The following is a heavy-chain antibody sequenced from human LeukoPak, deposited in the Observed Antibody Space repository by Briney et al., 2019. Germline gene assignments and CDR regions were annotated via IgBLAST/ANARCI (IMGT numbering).Heavy chain of an antibody. Sequence: ASETLSLTCTVSGGSISSYYWSWIRQPPGKGLEWIGYIYYSGSTNYNPSLKSRVTISVDTSKNQFSLKLSSVTAADTAVYYCARGVAIFGVVIIVDYYYMDVWGKGTTVTVSS. CDR1: GGSISSYY. CDR2: IYYSGST. J-gene: IGHJ6*03. V-gene: IGHV4-59*01. D-gene: IGHD3-3*01. CDR3: ARGVAIFGVVIIVDYYYMDV.